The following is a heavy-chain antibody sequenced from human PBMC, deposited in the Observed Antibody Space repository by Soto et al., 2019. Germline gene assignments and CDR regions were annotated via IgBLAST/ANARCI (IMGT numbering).Heavy chain of an antibody. D-gene: IGHD5-12*01. CDR2: ISWNSGSI. V-gene: IGHV3-9*01. CDR3: AKDAAYSGYAHFDY. Sequence: LRLSCAASGFTFDDYAMHWVRQAPGKGLEWVSGISWNSGSIGYADSVKGRFTISRDNAKNSLYLQMNSLRAEDTALYYCAKDAAYSGYAHFDYWGQGTLVTVSS. J-gene: IGHJ4*02. CDR1: GFTFDDYA.